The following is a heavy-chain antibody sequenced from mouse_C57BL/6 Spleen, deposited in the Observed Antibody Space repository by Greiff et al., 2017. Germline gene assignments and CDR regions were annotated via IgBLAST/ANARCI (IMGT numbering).Heavy chain of an antibody. CDR2: ISYDGSN. Sequence: EVKLQESGPGLVKPSQSLSLTCSVTGYSITSGYYWNWIRQFPGNKLEWMGYISYDGSNNYNPSLKNRISITRDTSKNQFFLKLNSVTTEDTATYYCASEDYYALDYWGQGTSVTVAS. CDR3: ASEDYYALDY. CDR1: GYSITSGYY. J-gene: IGHJ4*01. V-gene: IGHV3-6*01.